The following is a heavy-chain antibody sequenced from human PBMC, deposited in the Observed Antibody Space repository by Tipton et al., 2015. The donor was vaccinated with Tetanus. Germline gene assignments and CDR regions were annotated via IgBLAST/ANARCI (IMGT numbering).Heavy chain of an antibody. D-gene: IGHD3-9*01. Sequence: TLSLTCTVSGGSVSSGGYFWTWIRQPPGKGLEWIGEINHGGDTNFSPSLKSRVSMSVDTSKRQFSLSLTSVTAADTAVYYCARVALTGTHFDYWGQGTLVTVSS. J-gene: IGHJ4*02. V-gene: IGHV4-61*08. CDR1: GGSVSSGGYF. CDR3: ARVALTGTHFDY. CDR2: INHGGDT.